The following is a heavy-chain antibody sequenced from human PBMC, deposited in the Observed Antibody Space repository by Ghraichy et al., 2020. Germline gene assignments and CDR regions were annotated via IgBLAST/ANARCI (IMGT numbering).Heavy chain of an antibody. Sequence: GGSLRLSCAASGFTFSSYAMHWVRQAPGKGLEWVAVISYDGSNKYYADSVKGRFTISRDNSKNTLYLQMNSLRAEDTAVYYCARALVPAYSNWFDPWGQGTLVTVSS. CDR3: ARALVPAYSNWFDP. CDR2: ISYDGSNK. V-gene: IGHV3-30-3*01. D-gene: IGHD2-2*01. CDR1: GFTFSSYA. J-gene: IGHJ5*02.